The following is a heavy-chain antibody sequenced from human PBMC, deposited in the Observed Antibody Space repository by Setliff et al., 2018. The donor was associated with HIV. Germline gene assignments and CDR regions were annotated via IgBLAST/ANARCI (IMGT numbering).Heavy chain of an antibody. V-gene: IGHV4-38-2*01. Sequence: SETLSLTCAASGYSINSGFSRAWIRQPPGQGPQWIGSIYQSGSIYYNPSLQSRVTISVDSSKNQFSLNLFSVTAADTAVYYCARPRRVRSRAWYWFDIWGQGTLVTVS. CDR3: ARPRRVRSRAWYWFDI. CDR2: IYQSGSI. D-gene: IGHD6-19*01. J-gene: IGHJ5*02. CDR1: GYSINSGFS.